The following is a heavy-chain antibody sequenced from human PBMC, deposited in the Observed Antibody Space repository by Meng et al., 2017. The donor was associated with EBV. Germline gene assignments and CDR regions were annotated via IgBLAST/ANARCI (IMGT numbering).Heavy chain of an antibody. CDR1: GGTFSSYA. CDR3: ARAEIAAAGRLDY. Sequence: QVVESGVEVKEPGSSVKVSCKASGGTFSSYAISWVRQAPGQGLEWMGGIIPIFGTANYAQKFQGRVTITADKSTSTAYMELSSLRSEDTAVYYCARAEIAAAGRLDYWGQGTLVTVSS. V-gene: IGHV1-69*06. J-gene: IGHJ4*02. CDR2: IIPIFGTA. D-gene: IGHD6-13*01.